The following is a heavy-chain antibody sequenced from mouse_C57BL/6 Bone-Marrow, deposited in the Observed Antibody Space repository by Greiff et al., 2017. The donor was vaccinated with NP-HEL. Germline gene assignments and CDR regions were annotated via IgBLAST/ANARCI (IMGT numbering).Heavy chain of an antibody. J-gene: IGHJ4*01. CDR1: GYTFTSYW. Sequence: VQLQQPGAELVRPGTSVKLSCKASGYTFTSYWMHWVKQRPGQGLEWIGVIDPSDSYTNYNQKFKGKATLTVDTSSSTAYMQLSSLTSEDSAVYYCAYYYGSSLGYAMDYWGQGTSVTVSS. D-gene: IGHD1-1*01. CDR2: IDPSDSYT. CDR3: AYYYGSSLGYAMDY. V-gene: IGHV1-59*01.